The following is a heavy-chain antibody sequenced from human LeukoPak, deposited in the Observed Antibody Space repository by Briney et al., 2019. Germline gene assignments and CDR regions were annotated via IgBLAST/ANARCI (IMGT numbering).Heavy chain of an antibody. CDR1: GFTFSSYA. D-gene: IGHD2-2*01. CDR2: ISGSGGST. J-gene: IGHJ4*02. CDR3: AKWDSIVVVPAASDY. V-gene: IGHV3-23*01. Sequence: PGGSLRLSCAASGFTFSSYAMSWVRQAPGKGLEWVSAISGSGGSTYYADSVKGRFTISRDNSKNTLYLQMNSLRAGDTAVYYCAKWDSIVVVPAASDYWGQGTLVTVSS.